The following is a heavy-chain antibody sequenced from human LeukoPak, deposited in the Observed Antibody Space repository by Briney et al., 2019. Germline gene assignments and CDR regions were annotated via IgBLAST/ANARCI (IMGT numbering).Heavy chain of an antibody. J-gene: IGHJ4*02. CDR3: AKEQLTKSAGNSYSGRVPMLDY. V-gene: IGHV3-30*18. D-gene: IGHD2-21*02. CDR1: GFTFSSYG. Sequence: GRSLRLSCAASGFTFSSYGMHWVRGPSGKGLEWVAVIAYGGSHQYQADPVNGRFTTCRNNSKNTLYQQMSSPRPEDTAVYCCAKEQLTKSAGNSYSGRVPMLDYWGEGTLVTVSS. CDR2: IAYGGSHQ.